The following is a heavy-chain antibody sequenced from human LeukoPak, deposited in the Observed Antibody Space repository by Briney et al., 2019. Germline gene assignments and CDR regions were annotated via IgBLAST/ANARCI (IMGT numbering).Heavy chain of an antibody. Sequence: PSETLSLPCSVWGGSISSYYWSWLRQPAGKALEGMGRFYTRGSTTYTPPLKTRVPMSVDTSKNQFSLKLSSVTAADTAVYYCARDDPTLGFDYWGQGTLVTVSS. CDR2: FYTRGST. J-gene: IGHJ4*02. D-gene: IGHD3-16*01. V-gene: IGHV4-4*07. CDR1: GGSISSYY. CDR3: ARDDPTLGFDY.